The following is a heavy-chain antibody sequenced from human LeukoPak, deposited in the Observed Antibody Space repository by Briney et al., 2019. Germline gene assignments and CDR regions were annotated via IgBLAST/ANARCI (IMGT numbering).Heavy chain of an antibody. Sequence: PSETLSLTCTVSGASVSSGGYSWSWIRQPPGKGLEWIGYIYYSGSTNFNPSLKSRVTISVDTSKNQFPLKVSSVTAADTAVYYCARRGGSGRSFDYWGQGTLVTVSS. CDR2: IYYSGST. CDR3: ARRGGSGRSFDY. J-gene: IGHJ4*02. D-gene: IGHD3-10*01. V-gene: IGHV4-61*08. CDR1: GASVSSGGYS.